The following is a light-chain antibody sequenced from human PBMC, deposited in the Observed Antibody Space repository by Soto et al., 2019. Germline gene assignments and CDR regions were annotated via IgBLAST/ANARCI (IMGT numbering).Light chain of an antibody. Sequence: EIVLTQSPATLSLSPGERATLSCRASQSLTNYLAWYQQKPGQAPRLLIYDASNWATGIPARFSGSGSGTDFTLTISSLEPEDFALYYCQQYRSWPPLTFGGGTKVEIK. CDR2: DAS. J-gene: IGKJ4*01. CDR3: QQYRSWPPLT. CDR1: QSLTNY. V-gene: IGKV3-11*01.